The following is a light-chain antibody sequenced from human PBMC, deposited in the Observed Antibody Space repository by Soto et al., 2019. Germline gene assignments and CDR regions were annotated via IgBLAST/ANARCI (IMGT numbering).Light chain of an antibody. J-gene: IGKJ2*01. CDR2: AAS. V-gene: IGKV3-20*01. CDR3: QQYGSSPPYT. Sequence: DIVLTQSPGTLSLSPGERATLSCRASETVNNNFLGWYQQKPGQAPRLLIFAASRRATGIPDRFSGSGSGTDFTLTISRLEPEDLGVYYCQQYGSSPPYTFGQGTKLEIK. CDR1: ETVNNNF.